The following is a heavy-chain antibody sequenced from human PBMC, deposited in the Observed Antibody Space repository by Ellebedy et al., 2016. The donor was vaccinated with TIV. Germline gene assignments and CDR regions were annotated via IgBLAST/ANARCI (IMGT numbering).Heavy chain of an antibody. D-gene: IGHD1-26*01. Sequence: PGGSLRLSCAALGLTFPNNCLTRIRQTPGKVLERMAHINQDGTNKSYVDSVKGRFTITIDNAKNSLYLQMNSLRAEDTAVYNCVRDLPWSYVDWGQGTLVTVSS. CDR3: VRDLPWSYVD. CDR2: INQDGTNK. J-gene: IGHJ4*02. CDR1: GLTFPNNC. V-gene: IGHV3-7*03.